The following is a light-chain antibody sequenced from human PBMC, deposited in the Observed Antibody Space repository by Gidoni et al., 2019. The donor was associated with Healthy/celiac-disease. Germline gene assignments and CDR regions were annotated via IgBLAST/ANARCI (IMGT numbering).Light chain of an antibody. J-gene: IGKJ2*01. V-gene: IGKV3-20*01. Sequence: EIVLTQSPGNLSLSPGERATLSCRASQSVRSSYLAWYQQKPGQAPRLLIYGASSRATGIPDRFSGSGSGTDFTLTISRLEPEDFAVYYCQQYGSSPPTFGQGTKLEIK. CDR1: QSVRSSY. CDR3: QQYGSSPPT. CDR2: GAS.